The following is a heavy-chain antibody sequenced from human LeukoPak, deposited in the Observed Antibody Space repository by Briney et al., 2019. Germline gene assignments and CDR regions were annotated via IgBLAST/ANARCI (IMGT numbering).Heavy chain of an antibody. CDR3: ARGIYDFWSGYTNNWFDP. V-gene: IGHV3-74*01. Sequence: PGGSLRLSCAASGFTFSSYWMHWVRQAPGKGLVWVSRINTDGSSTSYADSVKGRFTISRDNAKNTLYLQMNSLRAEDTAVYYCARGIYDFWSGYTNNWFDPWGQGTLVTVSS. J-gene: IGHJ5*02. D-gene: IGHD3-3*01. CDR1: GFTFSSYW. CDR2: INTDGSST.